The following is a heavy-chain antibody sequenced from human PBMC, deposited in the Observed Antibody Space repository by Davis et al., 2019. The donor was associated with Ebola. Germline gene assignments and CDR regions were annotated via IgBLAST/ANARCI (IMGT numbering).Heavy chain of an antibody. CDR3: ARDRQLLDYYYYGMDV. CDR2: INPNSGGT. Sequence: ASVKVSCKASGYTFTGYYMHWVRQAPGQGLEGMGWINPNSGGTNYAQKFQGWVTMTRDTSISTAYMELSRLRSDDTAVYYCARDRQLLDYYYYGMDVWGQGTTVTVSS. V-gene: IGHV1-2*04. J-gene: IGHJ6*02. D-gene: IGHD6-6*01. CDR1: GYTFTGYY.